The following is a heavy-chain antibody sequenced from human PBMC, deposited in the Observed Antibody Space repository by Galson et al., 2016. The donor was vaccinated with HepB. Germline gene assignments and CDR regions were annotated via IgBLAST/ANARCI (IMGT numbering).Heavy chain of an antibody. CDR1: GGSISTYF. J-gene: IGHJ4*02. Sequence: SETLSLTCTVSGGSISTYFWTWIRQPPGKGLEWIGYISYGGATNYNSSLESRVTISVDSSKNQFYLKLTSVTATDTAFYFCARGEGVRPRYNFWGQGVLVTVSS. V-gene: IGHV4-59*01. D-gene: IGHD3-9*01. CDR3: ARGEGVRPRYNF. CDR2: ISYGGAT.